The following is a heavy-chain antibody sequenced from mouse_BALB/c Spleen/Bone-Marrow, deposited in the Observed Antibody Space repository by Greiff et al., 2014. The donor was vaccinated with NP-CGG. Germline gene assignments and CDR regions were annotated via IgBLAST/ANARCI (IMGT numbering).Heavy chain of an antibody. CDR2: INPSDSDA. Sequence: VQLQQSGPALFTPGTSVKISCKASGYSFTSYLMHWVKQRPGQGPEWIGLINPSDSDAFYNQKFKGKATLTVDISSSTAYMELHSLPSEYSADYYCGRSGCGTMDSWGQGTTLTVSS. J-gene: IGHJ2*01. D-gene: IGHD1-1*02. CDR3: GRSGCGTMDS. CDR1: GYSFTSYL. V-gene: IGHV1-20*02.